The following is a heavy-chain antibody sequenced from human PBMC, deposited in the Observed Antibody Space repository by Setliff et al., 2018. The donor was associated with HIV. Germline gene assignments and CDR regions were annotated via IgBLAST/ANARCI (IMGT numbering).Heavy chain of an antibody. Sequence: GGSLRLSCAASGFTFSSYGMHWVRQAPGKGLECVAFIRNDGSNKYYADSVKGRFTISRDDSKNTVYLQMNSLRAEDTAVYYWATGYFYDSSGYKHWGQGTLVTVSS. J-gene: IGHJ4*02. CDR3: ATGYFYDSSGYKH. CDR1: GFTFSSYG. V-gene: IGHV3-30*02. D-gene: IGHD3-22*01. CDR2: IRNDGSNK.